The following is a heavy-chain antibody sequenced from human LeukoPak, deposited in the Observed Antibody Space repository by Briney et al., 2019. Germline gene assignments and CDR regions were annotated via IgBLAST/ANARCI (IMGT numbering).Heavy chain of an antibody. Sequence: GGSLRLSCAASGFTYSTYTKNWVRQAPGKGLGWLSYISDSSTTIYYADSVKGRFTISRDDAKNSLLLQMNSLRAEDTAVYYCVFRGFDIWGRGTMVTVSS. CDR3: VFRGFDI. V-gene: IGHV3-48*01. CDR1: GFTYSTYT. D-gene: IGHD2/OR15-2a*01. J-gene: IGHJ3*02. CDR2: ISDSSTTI.